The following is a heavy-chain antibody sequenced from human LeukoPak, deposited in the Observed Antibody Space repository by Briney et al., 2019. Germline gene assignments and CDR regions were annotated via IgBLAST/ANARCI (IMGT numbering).Heavy chain of an antibody. J-gene: IGHJ4*02. CDR3: ARVLSYGSGRFSFDY. V-gene: IGHV3-53*01. CDR1: GFTVSSNY. D-gene: IGHD3-10*01. CDR2: IYSGGST. Sequence: GGSLRLSCAASGFTVSSNYMSWVRQAPGKGLGWGSVIYSGGSTYYADSVKGRFTISRDNSKNTLYLQMNSLRAEDTAVYYCARVLSYGSGRFSFDYWGQGTLVTVSS.